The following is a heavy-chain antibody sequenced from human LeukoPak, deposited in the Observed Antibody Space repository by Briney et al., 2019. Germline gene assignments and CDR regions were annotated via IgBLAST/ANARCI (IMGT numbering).Heavy chain of an antibody. CDR2: INPNSGGT. J-gene: IGHJ4*02. CDR3: VGADYGGNSSPDY. CDR1: GYTFTGYY. D-gene: IGHD4-23*01. Sequence: ASVKVSCKASGYTFTGYYMHWVRQAPGQGLEWMGWINPNSGGTNYAQKFQGRVTMTRDTSISTAYMELSRLRSDDTAVYYCVGADYGGNSSPDYWGQGTLVTVSS. V-gene: IGHV1-2*02.